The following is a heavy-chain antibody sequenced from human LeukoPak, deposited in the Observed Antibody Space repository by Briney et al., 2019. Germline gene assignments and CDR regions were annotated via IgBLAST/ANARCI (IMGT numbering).Heavy chain of an antibody. CDR2: SSISSSNI. CDR3: ARDKGLVVYYDGYMDV. V-gene: IGHV3-48*01. D-gene: IGHD3-3*01. J-gene: IGHJ6*03. Sequence: GEPLGHPCAASGFTFSSYGMTLLRQAPGEAWMRVSFSSISSSNIYYTDSVKGRFTITRDKAKNFLYLQMNSLRAEDTAVYYCARDKGLVVYYDGYMDVWGKGTTVTVSS. CDR1: GFTFSSYG.